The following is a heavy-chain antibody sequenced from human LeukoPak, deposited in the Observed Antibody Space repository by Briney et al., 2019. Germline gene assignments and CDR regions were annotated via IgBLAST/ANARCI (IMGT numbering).Heavy chain of an antibody. D-gene: IGHD2/OR15-2a*01. CDR2: ISYDGCDK. Sequence: GGSLRLSCAASGFTFRNYAMHWVRQAPGKGLEWVAVISYDGCDKYYVDSVKGRFTISRDNSRNTLYLQMNSLSADDTAVYYCAKDIGGTSFSNWFDPWGQGTLVTVSS. V-gene: IGHV3-33*06. J-gene: IGHJ5*02. CDR3: AKDIGGTSFSNWFDP. CDR1: GFTFRNYA.